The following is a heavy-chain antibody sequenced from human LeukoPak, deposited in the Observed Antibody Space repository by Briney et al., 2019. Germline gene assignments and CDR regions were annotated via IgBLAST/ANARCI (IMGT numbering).Heavy chain of an antibody. CDR1: GYTFTSYG. D-gene: IGHD2-15*01. Sequence: ASVKVPCKASGYTFTSYGISWVRQAPGQGLEWMGWINTYNGNTIYTQKLQGRVTMTTDTSTSTAYMELRSLRSDDTAVYYCARDFHCSGGSCLDAFDIWGQGTMVTVSS. J-gene: IGHJ3*02. CDR2: INTYNGNT. V-gene: IGHV1-18*01. CDR3: ARDFHCSGGSCLDAFDI.